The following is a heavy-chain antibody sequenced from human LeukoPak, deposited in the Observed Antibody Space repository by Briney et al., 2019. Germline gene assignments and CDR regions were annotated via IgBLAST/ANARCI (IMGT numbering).Heavy chain of an antibody. CDR3: ARDRDFLGSGWSNSFDY. J-gene: IGHJ4*02. V-gene: IGHV3-23*01. Sequence: GGSLRLSCAASGFTFSNYAMGWVRQAPGKGLEWVSAISGSAVTTYYGDSVKGRFTISRDNAKNSLYLQMNSLRAEDTAVYYCARDRDFLGSGWSNSFDYWGQGTLVTVSS. CDR1: GFTFSNYA. CDR2: ISGSAVTT. D-gene: IGHD6-19*01.